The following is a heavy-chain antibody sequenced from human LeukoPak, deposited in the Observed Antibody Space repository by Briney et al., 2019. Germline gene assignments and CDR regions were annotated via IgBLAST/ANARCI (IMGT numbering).Heavy chain of an antibody. Sequence: PSETLSLTCTVSGGTIDDSRYYWGWIRQPPGKGLEGIGSIHSSGNTFYNPSLKSRVTISVDTSNNQFYLKLHSVTAAGTAVYYCARDWREWGQGTLVTVSS. D-gene: IGHD3-3*01. CDR2: IHSSGNT. V-gene: IGHV4-39*07. CDR3: ARDWRE. J-gene: IGHJ4*02. CDR1: GGTIDDSRYY.